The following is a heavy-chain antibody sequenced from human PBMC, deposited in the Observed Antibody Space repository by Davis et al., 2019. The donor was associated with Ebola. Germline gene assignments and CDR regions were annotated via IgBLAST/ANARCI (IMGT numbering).Heavy chain of an antibody. J-gene: IGHJ4*02. Sequence: GESLKISCAASGFTFSSYAMSWVRQAPGKGLEWVSAISGSGGSTYYADSVKGRFTISRDNSKNTLYLQMNSLRAEDTAVYYCAKDEGTIFGVVIRGDFDYWGQGTLVTVSS. CDR1: GFTFSSYA. CDR3: AKDEGTIFGVVIRGDFDY. D-gene: IGHD3-3*01. CDR2: ISGSGGST. V-gene: IGHV3-23*01.